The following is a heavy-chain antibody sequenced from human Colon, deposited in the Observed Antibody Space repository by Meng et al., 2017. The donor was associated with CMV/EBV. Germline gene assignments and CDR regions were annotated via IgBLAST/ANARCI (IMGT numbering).Heavy chain of an antibody. J-gene: IGHJ4*02. D-gene: IGHD6-13*01. V-gene: IGHV1-69*10. CDR1: GGTFSSYA. CDR3: ARDRGAAGT. Sequence: SVKVSCKASGGTFSSYAISWVRQAPGQGLEWMGGIIPILGIANYAQKFQGRVTITADKSTNTACMELRSLRSDDTAVYYCARDRGAAGTWGQGTLVTVSS. CDR2: IIPILGIA.